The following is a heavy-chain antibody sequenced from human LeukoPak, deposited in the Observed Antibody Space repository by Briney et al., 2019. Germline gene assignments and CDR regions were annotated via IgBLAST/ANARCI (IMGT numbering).Heavy chain of an antibody. CDR3: ARGSLGSSMSSDCCPLDY. CDR1: GFTFSSHG. CDR2: ISYDAKSD. J-gene: IGHJ4*02. V-gene: IGHV3-30*03. D-gene: IGHD2-21*01. Sequence: PGKSLRLSCEASGFTFSSHGMHWVRQAPGKGLEWVAVISYDAKSDYHIDSVRGRFTISRDNSKNTLYLQMNSLRAEDTAVFYCARGSLGSSMSSDCCPLDYWGQGALVTVSS.